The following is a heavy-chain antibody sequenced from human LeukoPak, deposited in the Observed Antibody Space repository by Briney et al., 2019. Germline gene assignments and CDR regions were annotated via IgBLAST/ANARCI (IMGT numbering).Heavy chain of an antibody. J-gene: IGHJ3*02. V-gene: IGHV1-18*01. CDR2: ISSYNGYT. D-gene: IGHD1-26*01. CDR1: DYSFTNYG. Sequence: ASLTVSYMASDYSFTNYGITWVRQAPGQGREWMGWISSYNGYTKYAQKFQGRVTMTTDRFTNTAYVELRSLRSEDTAVYYCARERGSGSYEGLDAFDIWGQGTMVTVSS. CDR3: ARERGSGSYEGLDAFDI.